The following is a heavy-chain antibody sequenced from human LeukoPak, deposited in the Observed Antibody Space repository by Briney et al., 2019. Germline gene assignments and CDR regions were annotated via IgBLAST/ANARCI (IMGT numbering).Heavy chain of an antibody. V-gene: IGHV1-18*04. CDR2: ISAYNGNT. CDR1: GYTFTSYG. CDR3: ARKVAVARGFNYYYGMDV. J-gene: IGHJ6*04. D-gene: IGHD6-19*01. Sequence: ASVKVSCKASGYTFTSYGISWVRQAPGQGLEWMGWISAYNGNTNYAQKLQGRVTMTTDTSTSTAYMELRSLRSDDTAVYYCARKVAVARGFNYYYGMDVWGKGTSVTVSS.